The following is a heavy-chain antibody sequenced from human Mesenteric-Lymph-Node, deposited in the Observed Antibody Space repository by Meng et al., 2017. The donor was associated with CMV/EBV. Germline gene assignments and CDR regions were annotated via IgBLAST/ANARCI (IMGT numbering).Heavy chain of an antibody. V-gene: IGHV1-18*01. J-gene: IGHJ4*02. Sequence: ASVKVSCKASGYIFSSYGISWVRQAPGQGLEWMGWISPYNGNTNYAQNLQGRVTMTTDTSTSTAYMELRSLRSDDTAVYYCARLNAIFYDSSGHFYDYWGQGTLVTVSS. D-gene: IGHD3-22*01. CDR3: ARLNAIFYDSSGHFYDY. CDR2: ISPYNGNT. CDR1: GYIFSSYG.